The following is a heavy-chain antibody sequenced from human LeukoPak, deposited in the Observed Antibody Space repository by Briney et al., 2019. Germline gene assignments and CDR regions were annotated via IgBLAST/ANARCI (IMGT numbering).Heavy chain of an antibody. V-gene: IGHV1-69*02. CDR2: IIPILGIA. Sequence: AASVKVSCKASGGTFSSYTISWVRQAPGKGLEGMGRIIPILGIANYAEKFQGRVTITADKSTSTAYMELSSLRSEDTAVYYCARVRYNWNYAHDYWGQGTMVTVSS. D-gene: IGHD1-7*01. CDR1: GGTFSSYT. CDR3: ARVRYNWNYAHDY. J-gene: IGHJ4*02.